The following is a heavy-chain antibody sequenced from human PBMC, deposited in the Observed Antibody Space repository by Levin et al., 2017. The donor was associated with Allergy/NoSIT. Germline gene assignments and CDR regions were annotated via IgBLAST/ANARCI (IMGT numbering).Heavy chain of an antibody. CDR2: IYSTGRA. V-gene: IGHV4-39*01. Sequence: SQTLSLTCTVSGGSISSSSWSWGWIRQPPGKGLEWIGNIYSTGRANYNPSLKSRLTISVDTSKNQFSLNLSSVTAADTAVYYCAVVPTAWFYFQYWGQGTLVTVSS. D-gene: IGHD2-2*01. CDR3: AVVPTAWFYFQY. J-gene: IGHJ4*02. CDR1: GGSISSSSWS.